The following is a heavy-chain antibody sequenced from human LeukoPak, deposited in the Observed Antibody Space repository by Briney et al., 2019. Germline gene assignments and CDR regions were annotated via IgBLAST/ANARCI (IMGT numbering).Heavy chain of an antibody. D-gene: IGHD5-18*01. CDR1: GSTFSSYW. V-gene: IGHV3-7*01. CDR2: IKQDGSEK. J-gene: IGHJ4*02. Sequence: GGSLRLSCAASGSTFSSYWMSWVRQAPGKGLEWVANIKQDGSEKYYVDSVKGRFTISRDNAKNSLYLQMNSLRAEDTAVYYCARGGESAMAQYYFDYWGQGTLVTVSS. CDR3: ARGGESAMAQYYFDY.